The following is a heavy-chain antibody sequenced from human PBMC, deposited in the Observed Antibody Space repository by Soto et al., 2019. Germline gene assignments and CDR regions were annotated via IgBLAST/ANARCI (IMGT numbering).Heavy chain of an antibody. CDR2: MNAGNGNT. V-gene: IGHV1-3*01. CDR1: GYTFNIYA. J-gene: IGHJ3*02. Sequence: GAGVKVSCKSSGYTFNIYAIHWVRQAPGRRPEWMGWMNAGNGNTEYSPKFHGRVTMTRDRYARAAYMELSGLTSEDTAVYYCARDCPYGGCYTVRAAFDI. CDR3: ARDCPYGGCYTVRAAFDI. D-gene: IGHD2-8*01.